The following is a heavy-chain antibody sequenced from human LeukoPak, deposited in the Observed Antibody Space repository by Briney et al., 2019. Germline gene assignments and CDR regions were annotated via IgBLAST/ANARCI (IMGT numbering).Heavy chain of an antibody. D-gene: IGHD2-21*02. CDR3: ARAPYCGGDCSVGYGMDV. J-gene: IGHJ6*02. Sequence: GGSLRLSCAASGFTFSSYSMNWVRQAPGKGLEWVSSISSSSSYIYYADSVKGRFTISRDNAKNSPYLQMNSLRAEDTAVYYCARAPYCGGDCSVGYGMDVWGQGTTVTVSS. V-gene: IGHV3-21*01. CDR1: GFTFSSYS. CDR2: ISSSSSYI.